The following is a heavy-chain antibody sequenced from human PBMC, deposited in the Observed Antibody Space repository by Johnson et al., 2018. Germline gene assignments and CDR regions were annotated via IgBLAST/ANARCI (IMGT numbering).Heavy chain of an antibody. J-gene: IGHJ3*02. V-gene: IGHV3-74*01. D-gene: IGHD2-15*01. CDR2: INSDGSST. Sequence: VQLQESGGGLVQPGGSLRLSCAASGFTFSSYWMHWVRQAPGKGLVWVSRINSDGSSTSYADSVKGRFTISRDNAKNTLYLQMNSLRAEDTAVYYCAREPKTGGFCSGGRCYRRRVDAFDIWGQGTMVTVSS. CDR1: GFTFSSYW. CDR3: AREPKTGGFCSGGRCYRRRVDAFDI.